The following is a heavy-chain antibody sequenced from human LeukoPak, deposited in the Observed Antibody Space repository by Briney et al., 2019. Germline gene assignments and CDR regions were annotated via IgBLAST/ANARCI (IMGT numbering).Heavy chain of an antibody. CDR1: GFTVSSNS. J-gene: IGHJ6*03. CDR3: AKGSKLVVITRDHYMAV. CDR2: IYSDNT. V-gene: IGHV3-66*03. D-gene: IGHD3-22*01. Sequence: GGSLRLSCTVSGFTVSSNSMSWVRQAPGKGLEWVSFIYSDNTHYSDSVKGRFTISRDNSKNTLYLQMNSLRAGDTAVYYCAKGSKLVVITRDHYMAVWGKGTTVTISS.